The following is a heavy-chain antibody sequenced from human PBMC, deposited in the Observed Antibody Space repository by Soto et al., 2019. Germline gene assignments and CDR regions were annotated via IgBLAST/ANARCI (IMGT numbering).Heavy chain of an antibody. J-gene: IGHJ4*02. CDR2: IYYSGST. D-gene: IGHD4-4*01. Sequence: SETLSLTCTVSGDSMSTYYWGWIRQPPGKGLEWIGYIYYSGSTTYNPSLRSRVTLSVDTSKNQFSLRLSSVTAADTAVYYCARAKSNYQTFDHWGQGSQVTVSS. CDR3: ARAKSNYQTFDH. V-gene: IGHV4-59*01. CDR1: GDSMSTYY.